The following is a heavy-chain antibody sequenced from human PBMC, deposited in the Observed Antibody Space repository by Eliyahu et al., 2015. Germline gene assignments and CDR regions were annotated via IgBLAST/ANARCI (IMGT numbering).Heavy chain of an antibody. D-gene: IGHD4-11*01. V-gene: IGHV3-7*01. Sequence: EVQLVESGGGLVQPGGSLRLSCAASGFTFSSYCMSWVRQAPGKGLEWVATIKQDGNERYYVESVKGRFTISRDNAENSLFLQMNSLRADDTAIYYCARDWDYNKLHMGVWGQGTLVTVSS. CDR3: ARDWDYNKLHMGV. J-gene: IGHJ4*02. CDR1: GFTFSSYC. CDR2: IKQDGNER.